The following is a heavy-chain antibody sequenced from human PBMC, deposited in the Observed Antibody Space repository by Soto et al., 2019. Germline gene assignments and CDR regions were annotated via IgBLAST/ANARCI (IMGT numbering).Heavy chain of an antibody. V-gene: IGHV3-23*01. J-gene: IGHJ4*02. CDR1: GFTFSSYA. CDR2: ISGSGGST. CDR3: AKAGSYDFWSGYPHYFDY. D-gene: IGHD3-3*01. Sequence: EVQLLESGGGLVQPGGSLRLSCAASGFTFSSYAMSWVRQAPGKGLEWVSAISGSGGSTYYADSVKGRSTISRDNSKHPLYLQMHSLRAEDTAVYYCAKAGSYDFWSGYPHYFDYWGQGTLVTVSS.